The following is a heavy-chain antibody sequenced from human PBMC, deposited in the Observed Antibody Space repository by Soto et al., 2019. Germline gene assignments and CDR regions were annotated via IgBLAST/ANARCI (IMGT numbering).Heavy chain of an antibody. J-gene: IGHJ4*02. Sequence: GGSLRLSCAASGFTFSDYYMSWTRQAPGKGLEWVSSISKSGSTIHYADSVKGRFTVSRDNAKKSVYLQMNSLRVEDMAVYYCARETPLVAVTPEFDYWGQGTRVTVSS. D-gene: IGHD2-15*01. CDR3: ARETPLVAVTPEFDY. V-gene: IGHV3-11*01. CDR1: GFTFSDYY. CDR2: ISKSGSTI.